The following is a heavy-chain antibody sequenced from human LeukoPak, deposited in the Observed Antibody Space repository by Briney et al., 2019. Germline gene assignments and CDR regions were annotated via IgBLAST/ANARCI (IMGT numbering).Heavy chain of an antibody. CDR2: IYWDGDK. Sequence: SGPTLVNPTQTLTLTCTFSGFSLSTSGVGVGWIRQPPGKALEWLALIYWDGDKCYSPSLESSLTITKDTSKNQVVLTMTNMDPVDTATYYCAHRRRSSGSGNWFDPWGQGTLVTVSS. J-gene: IGHJ5*02. CDR3: AHRRRSSGSGNWFDP. D-gene: IGHD3-10*01. CDR1: GFSLSTSGVG. V-gene: IGHV2-5*02.